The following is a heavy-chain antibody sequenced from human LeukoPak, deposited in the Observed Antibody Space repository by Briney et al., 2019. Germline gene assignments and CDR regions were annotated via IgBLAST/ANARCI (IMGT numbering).Heavy chain of an antibody. D-gene: IGHD4-23*01. V-gene: IGHV4-59*08. J-gene: IGHJ4*02. Sequence: SETLSLTCSVSGGSINDHYWTWIRQPPGRGLEWIGFNYYSGSTNYNPSLKSRVTMSVDTSKNQFSLELTSVTAADTAVYYCARGATVVTPSYWGQGTLVTVSS. CDR2: NYYSGST. CDR3: ARGATVVTPSY. CDR1: GGSINDHY.